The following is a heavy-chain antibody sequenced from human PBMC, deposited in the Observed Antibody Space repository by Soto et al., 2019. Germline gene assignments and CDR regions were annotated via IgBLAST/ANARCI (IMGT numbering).Heavy chain of an antibody. CDR2: ISSSSSTI. Sequence: GGSLRLSCAASGFTFSSYSMNWVRQAPGKGLEWVSYISSSSSTIYYADSVKGRFTISRDNAKNSLYLQMNSLRDEDTAVYYCARGGPYCSSTSCYWEYYYGMDVWGQGTTVTVSS. J-gene: IGHJ6*02. CDR1: GFTFSSYS. V-gene: IGHV3-48*02. D-gene: IGHD2-2*01. CDR3: ARGGPYCSSTSCYWEYYYGMDV.